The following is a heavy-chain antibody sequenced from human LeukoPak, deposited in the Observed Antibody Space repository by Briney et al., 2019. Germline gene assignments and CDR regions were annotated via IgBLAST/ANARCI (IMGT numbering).Heavy chain of an antibody. D-gene: IGHD3-22*01. Sequence: GGSLRLSCAASGFTFSSFAMHWVRQAPGKGLGWVAGISYDGSNKYYADSVKGRFTISRDNSKNTLYLQMNSLRAEDTAVYYCARGRGHYYDSSGLSDYWRQGTLVTVPS. CDR2: ISYDGSNK. V-gene: IGHV3-30-3*01. CDR1: GFTFSSFA. J-gene: IGHJ4*02. CDR3: ARGRGHYYDSSGLSDY.